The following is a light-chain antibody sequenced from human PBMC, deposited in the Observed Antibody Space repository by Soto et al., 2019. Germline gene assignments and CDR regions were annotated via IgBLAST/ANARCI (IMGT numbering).Light chain of an antibody. CDR2: GAS. J-gene: IGKJ1*01. Sequence: EIGLTQSPATLSLSPGERATLSCRASQSVDSTYLAWYQQKPGQAPRLLMYGASTRATGIPGRFSGSGSGTEFTLTISSLQSEDFAVFYCQQYNNWPWTFGQGTKVDIK. V-gene: IGKV3-15*01. CDR1: QSVDSTY. CDR3: QQYNNWPWT.